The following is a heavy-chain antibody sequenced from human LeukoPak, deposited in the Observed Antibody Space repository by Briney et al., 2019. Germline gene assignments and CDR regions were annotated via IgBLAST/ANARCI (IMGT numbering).Heavy chain of an antibody. J-gene: IGHJ4*02. Sequence: GGSLRLSCAASGFTFSSYEMNWVRQAPGKGLEWVSYISSSGSTIYCADSVKGRFTISRDNAKNSLYLQMNSLRAEDTAVYYCARDRPLRGFKLDYWGQGTLVTVSS. D-gene: IGHD5-12*01. CDR1: GFTFSSYE. V-gene: IGHV3-48*03. CDR3: ARDRPLRGFKLDY. CDR2: ISSSGSTI.